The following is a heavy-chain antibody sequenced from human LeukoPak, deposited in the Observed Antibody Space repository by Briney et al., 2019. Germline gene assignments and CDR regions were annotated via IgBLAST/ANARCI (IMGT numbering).Heavy chain of an antibody. CDR3: ARTRAGYTYGLNY. Sequence: GASVTVSYTASGYTFTTYYVHWVRQAPGQGVEWMGIINPSVGGTSYEKMFQGRLTLTRDTSTSTVYMHLSSLTPEYTAVYYCARTRAGYTYGLNYWGQGTLVTVSS. J-gene: IGHJ4*02. V-gene: IGHV1-46*01. CDR1: GYTFTTYY. CDR2: INPSVGGT. D-gene: IGHD2-2*02.